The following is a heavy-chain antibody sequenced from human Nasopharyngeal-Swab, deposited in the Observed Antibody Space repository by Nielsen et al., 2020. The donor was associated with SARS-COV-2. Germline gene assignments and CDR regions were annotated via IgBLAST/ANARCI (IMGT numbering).Heavy chain of an antibody. CDR3: AKDRDSGDDSDDYYHYYGMDV. CDR1: GFIFSSYA. D-gene: IGHD5-12*01. CDR2: ISYDESNK. V-gene: IGHV3-30-3*01. Sequence: GESLKISCAASGFIFSSYAMHWVRQAPGKGLEWVAVISYDESNKYYADSVKGRFTISRDNSKNTLYLQMNSLRAEDTAVYYCAKDRDSGDDSDDYYHYYGMDVWGQGTTVTVSS. J-gene: IGHJ6*02.